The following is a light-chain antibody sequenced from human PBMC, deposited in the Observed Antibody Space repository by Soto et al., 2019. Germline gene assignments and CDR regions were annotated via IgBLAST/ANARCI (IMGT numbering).Light chain of an antibody. CDR2: AAS. CDR3: QQYYSSPGFT. J-gene: IGKJ3*01. Sequence: ALRMTQSPSSFSASTGDRVTITCRASQGISSYLAWYQQKPGKAPKLLIYAASTLQSGVPSRFSGSGSGTDFTLTISCLQSEDFATYYCQQYYSSPGFTFGPGTKVDIK. CDR1: QGISSY. V-gene: IGKV1-8*01.